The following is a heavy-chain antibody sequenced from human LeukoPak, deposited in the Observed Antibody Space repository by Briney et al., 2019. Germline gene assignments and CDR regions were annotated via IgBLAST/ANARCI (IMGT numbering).Heavy chain of an antibody. CDR3: AREILTGYAFDI. D-gene: IGHD7-27*01. CDR2: ISYDGTNK. CDR1: RFTFSTYA. Sequence: QSGGSLRLSCAASRFTFSTYAMHWVRQAPGKGLEWVAFISYDGTNKYCADSVKGRFTISRDNSKNTLYLQMNSLRAEDTALYYCAREILTGYAFDIWGQGTMVTVSS. J-gene: IGHJ3*02. V-gene: IGHV3-30-3*01.